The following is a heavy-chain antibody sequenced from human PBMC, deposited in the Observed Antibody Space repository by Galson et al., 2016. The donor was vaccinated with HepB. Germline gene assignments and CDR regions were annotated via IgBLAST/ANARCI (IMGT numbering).Heavy chain of an antibody. Sequence: SETLSLTCAVYGGSLSGFCWSWIRQPPGKGLEWIGEINHSGTTKYNPSLKSRVIISLDTSKNQFSLSLSPVTAADTAVYYCARGLRNDFWSGYYDGMDVWGQGTTVTVSS. D-gene: IGHD3-3*01. CDR3: ARGLRNDFWSGYYDGMDV. CDR1: GGSLSGFC. J-gene: IGHJ6*02. V-gene: IGHV4-34*01. CDR2: INHSGTT.